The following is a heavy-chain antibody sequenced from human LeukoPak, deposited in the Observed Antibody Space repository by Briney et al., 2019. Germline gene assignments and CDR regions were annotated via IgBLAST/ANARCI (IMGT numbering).Heavy chain of an antibody. CDR3: ARVYCSSTSCYDYYYMDV. J-gene: IGHJ6*03. D-gene: IGHD2-2*01. CDR1: GYTFTSYD. V-gene: IGHV1-2*02. CDR2: INPNSGGT. Sequence: ASVKVSCKASGYTFTSYDINWVRQATGQGLEWMGWINPNSGGTNYAQKFQGRVTMTRDTSISTAYMELSRLRSDDTAVYYCARVYCSSTSCYDYYYMDVWGKGTTVTVSS.